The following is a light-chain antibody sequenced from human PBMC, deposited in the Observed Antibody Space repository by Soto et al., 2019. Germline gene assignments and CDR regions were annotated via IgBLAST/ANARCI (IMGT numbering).Light chain of an antibody. V-gene: IGKV3-15*01. Sequence: EIVMTQSPATLSVSPLERVTLSCRASQSVSSNLAWYQQKPGQAPRLLIYGASTRATGIPARFSGSGSGTEFTLTISSLQSEDFAVYYCQQYNTWPPITFGQGTRLEIK. J-gene: IGKJ5*01. CDR3: QQYNTWPPIT. CDR1: QSVSSN. CDR2: GAS.